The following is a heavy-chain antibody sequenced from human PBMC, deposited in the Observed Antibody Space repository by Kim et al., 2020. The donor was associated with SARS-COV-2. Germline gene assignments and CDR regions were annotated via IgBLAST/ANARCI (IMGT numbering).Heavy chain of an antibody. CDR3: ASHPGYSYGYRYYFDY. V-gene: IGHV7-4-1*02. CDR2: INTNTGNP. D-gene: IGHD5-18*01. Sequence: ASVKVSCKASGYTFTSYAMNWVRPAPGQGLEWMGWINTNTGNPTYAQGFTGRFVFSLDTSVSTAYLQISSLKAEDTAVYYCASHPGYSYGYRYYFDYWGQGTLVTVSS. CDR1: GYTFTSYA. J-gene: IGHJ4*02.